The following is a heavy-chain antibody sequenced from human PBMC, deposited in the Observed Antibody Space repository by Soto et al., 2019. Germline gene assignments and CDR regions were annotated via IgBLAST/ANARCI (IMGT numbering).Heavy chain of an antibody. CDR1: GYTFTSYG. Sequence: ASVKVSCKASGYTFTSYGISWVRQAPGQGLEWMGWISAYNGNTNYAQKLQGRVTMTTDTSTSTAYMELRSLRSDDTAVYYCARDEVTYYDFWSGYYTGDYYHMDVWGKGTTVTVSS. V-gene: IGHV1-18*01. CDR2: ISAYNGNT. J-gene: IGHJ6*03. CDR3: ARDEVTYYDFWSGYYTGDYYHMDV. D-gene: IGHD3-3*01.